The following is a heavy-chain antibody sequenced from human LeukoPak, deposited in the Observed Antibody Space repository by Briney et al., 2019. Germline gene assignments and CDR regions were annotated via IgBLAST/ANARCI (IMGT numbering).Heavy chain of an antibody. J-gene: IGHJ6*02. V-gene: IGHV1-2*02. CDR1: GYTFTGYY. D-gene: IGHD2-2*01. CDR3: ARSVVPAAMGYYYGMDV. CDR2: INPNSGGT. Sequence: ASVTVSCKASGYTFTGYYMHWVRQAPGQGLEWMGWINPNSGGTNYAQKFQGRVTMTRATSISTAYMELSRLRSDDTAVYYCARSVVPAAMGYYYGMDVWGQGTTVTVSS.